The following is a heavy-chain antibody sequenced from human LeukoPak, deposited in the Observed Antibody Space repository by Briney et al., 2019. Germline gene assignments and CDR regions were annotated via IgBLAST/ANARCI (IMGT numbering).Heavy chain of an antibody. D-gene: IGHD4-17*01. CDR2: IGTSGDTT. V-gene: IGHV3-23*01. J-gene: IGHJ4*02. Sequence: GSLRLSCAASGFTFSSYAMSWVRQAPGKGLEWVSAIGTSGDTTYYADSVKGRFTISRDSSKNTLYLQMNSLRAEDTAVYYCARMGYGDRLYYFDYWGQGTLVTVSS. CDR3: ARMGYGDRLYYFDY. CDR1: GFTFSSYA.